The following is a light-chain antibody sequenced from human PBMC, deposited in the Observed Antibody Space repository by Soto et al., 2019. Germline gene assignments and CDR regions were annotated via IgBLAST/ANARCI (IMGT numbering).Light chain of an antibody. CDR2: GGS. V-gene: IGKV3-15*01. J-gene: IGKJ1*01. CDR3: QQYDKWPRT. CDR1: QSLTSN. Sequence: VVMTQSPATLSESPGDGVTLSCRASQSLTSNLAWDQHKVGQAPRLLIYGGSVRATGVPARFSGRGSGAEFSLTISSLQSEDVAVYYCQQYDKWPRTFGQGPKLEVK.